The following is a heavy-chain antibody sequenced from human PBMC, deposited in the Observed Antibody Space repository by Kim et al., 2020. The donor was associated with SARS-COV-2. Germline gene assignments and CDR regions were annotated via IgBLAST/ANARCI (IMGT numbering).Heavy chain of an antibody. D-gene: IGHD5-12*01. CDR2: IKQDGSEK. Sequence: GGSLRLSCAASGFTLSSYWMSWVRQAPGKGLEWVANIKQDGSEKYYVDSVKGRFTISRDNAKNSLYLQMNSLRAEDTAVYYCAREGDGYNFPYYYGMDV. J-gene: IGHJ6*01. V-gene: IGHV3-7*01. CDR1: GFTLSSYW. CDR3: AREGDGYNFPYYYGMDV.